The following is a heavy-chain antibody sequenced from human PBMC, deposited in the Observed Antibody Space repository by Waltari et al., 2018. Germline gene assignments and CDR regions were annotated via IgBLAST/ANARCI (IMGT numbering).Heavy chain of an antibody. V-gene: IGHV1-24*01. CDR1: GYTLTELS. Sequence: QVQLVQSGAEVKKPGASVKVSCKVSGYTLTELSMHWVRQAPGKGLEWIGGCDAEDGETIYGQKFQGRVTMNEDTSTDTAYMELSSVRYEDTAVYDCATEILAAAGTGGAFDYWGQGTLVTVSS. D-gene: IGHD6-13*01. J-gene: IGHJ4*02. CDR3: ATEILAAAGTGGAFDY. CDR2: CDAEDGET.